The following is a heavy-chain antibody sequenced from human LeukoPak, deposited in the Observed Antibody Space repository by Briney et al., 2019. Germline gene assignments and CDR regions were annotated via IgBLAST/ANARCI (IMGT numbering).Heavy chain of an antibody. D-gene: IGHD3-22*01. J-gene: IGHJ4*02. CDR1: GYAFSAYY. Sequence: ASVKVSCKTSGYAFSAYYINWVRQAPGQGLEWMGRINPNSGDTNFAQKFQGRVTMTRDKSISTAYMELSSLRSEDTALYYCARGITYYYDSSGYYFDYWGQGTLVTVSS. V-gene: IGHV1-2*06. CDR2: INPNSGDT. CDR3: ARGITYYYDSSGYYFDY.